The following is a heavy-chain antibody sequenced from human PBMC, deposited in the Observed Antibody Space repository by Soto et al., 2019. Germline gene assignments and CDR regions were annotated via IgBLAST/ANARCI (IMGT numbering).Heavy chain of an antibody. CDR1: GYTFTSHA. Sequence: GASVTVSCKASGYTFTSHAIHWVRQAPGDRLECMGWIHAGNGKTKYSQSFQGRVTFTSDTSASTAYMELSSLKSEDTAVYYCARGGRGAAPSFDFCGQGRLVTVTS. CDR3: ARGGRGAAPSFDF. CDR2: IHAGNGKT. D-gene: IGHD6-6*01. V-gene: IGHV1-3*01. J-gene: IGHJ4*02.